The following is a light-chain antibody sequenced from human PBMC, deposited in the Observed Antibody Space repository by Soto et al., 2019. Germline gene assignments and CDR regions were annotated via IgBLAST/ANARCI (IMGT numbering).Light chain of an antibody. CDR3: SSYTSSSTYV. J-gene: IGLJ1*01. Sequence: QSALTQPASVSGSPGQSITIPCTGTSSDVGDYNYVSWYQHHPGKAPKLMIYDVSNRPSGVSNRFSGSKSGNTASLTISGLQAEDEADYYCSSYTSSSTYVFGTGTKLTVL. CDR1: SSDVGDYNY. CDR2: DVS. V-gene: IGLV2-14*03.